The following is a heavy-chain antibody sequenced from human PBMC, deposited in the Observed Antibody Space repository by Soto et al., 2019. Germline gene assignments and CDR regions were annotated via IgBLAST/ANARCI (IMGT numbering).Heavy chain of an antibody. CDR1: GFTLSSYN. Sequence: GGSLRLSCAASGFTLSSYNMNWVRQAPGKGLEWVSYISGSSDTIYYADSVKGRFTISRDNAKNSVYLQMDSLRDEDTAVYYCARDHGGSTWFVGIYYYFGVDVWGQGTTVTVSS. D-gene: IGHD6-13*01. J-gene: IGHJ6*02. V-gene: IGHV3-48*02. CDR3: ARDHGGSTWFVGIYYYFGVDV. CDR2: ISGSSDTI.